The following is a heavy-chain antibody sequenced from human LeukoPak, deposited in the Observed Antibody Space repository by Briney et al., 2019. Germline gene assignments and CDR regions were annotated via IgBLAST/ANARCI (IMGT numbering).Heavy chain of an antibody. CDR1: GFTFNDYE. CDR3: ARRAGAYSHPYDY. Sequence: PGGSLRLSCAASGFTFNDYEMTWVRQAPGKGLEWVSFIYSDNTHYSDSVKGRFTISRDNSKNTLYPQMNSLRAEDTAVYYCARRAGAYSHPYDYWGQGTLVTVSS. CDR2: IYSDNT. J-gene: IGHJ4*02. V-gene: IGHV3-53*01. D-gene: IGHD4/OR15-4a*01.